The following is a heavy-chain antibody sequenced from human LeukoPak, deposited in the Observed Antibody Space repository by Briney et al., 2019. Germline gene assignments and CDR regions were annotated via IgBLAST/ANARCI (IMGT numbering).Heavy chain of an antibody. CDR3: ARDRATSSDWFGRDDFDY. D-gene: IGHD6-19*01. CDR2: IDPKNDDT. CDR1: GFTFSNYG. V-gene: IGHV1-2*02. Sequence: GRSLRLSCAASGFTFSNYGMHWVRQAPGQGLEWMGWIDPKNDDTNIAQKFRGRVTMTRDTSNNTVYMDLSALISDDTAVYYCARDRATSSDWFGRDDFDYWGQGTLVTVSS. J-gene: IGHJ4*02.